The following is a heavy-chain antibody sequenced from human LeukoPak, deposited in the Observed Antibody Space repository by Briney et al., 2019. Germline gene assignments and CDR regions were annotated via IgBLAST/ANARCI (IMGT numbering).Heavy chain of an antibody. Sequence: ASVKVSCKASGYTFTGYYMHWVRQAPGQGLEWMGWINPNSGGTNYAQKFQGRVTMTRDTSISTAYMELSRLRSDDTAVYYCARDPRPSYSSSWEYYFDYWGQGTLVTVSS. CDR2: INPNSGGT. CDR3: ARDPRPSYSSSWEYYFDY. CDR1: GYTFTGYY. V-gene: IGHV1-2*02. D-gene: IGHD6-13*01. J-gene: IGHJ4*02.